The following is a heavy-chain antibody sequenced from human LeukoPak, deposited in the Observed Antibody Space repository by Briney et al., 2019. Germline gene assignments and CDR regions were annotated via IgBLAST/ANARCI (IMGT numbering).Heavy chain of an antibody. Sequence: PRGSLRLSCAASGFMFTSYAMSWVRQAPGKGLEWLSVVSSSGGTTYYADSVKGRFTISRDNSKNTVYLQMNSLRAEDTALYYCAKGRLSLIDYWGQGTLVTVSS. CDR1: GFMFTSYA. J-gene: IGHJ4*02. CDR3: AKGRLSLIDY. V-gene: IGHV3-23*01. CDR2: VSSSGGTT. D-gene: IGHD3-16*01.